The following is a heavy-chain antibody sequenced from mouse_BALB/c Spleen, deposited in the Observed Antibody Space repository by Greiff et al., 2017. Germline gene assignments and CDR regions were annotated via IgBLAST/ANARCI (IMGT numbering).Heavy chain of an antibody. J-gene: IGHJ1*01. V-gene: IGHV1-5*01. Sequence: EVKLQESGTVLARPGASVKMSCKASGYTFTSYWMHWVKQRPGQGLEWIGAIYPGNSDTSYNQKFKGKAKLTAVTSTSTAYMELSSLTNEDSAVYYCTRYGYDGYWYFDVWGAGTTVTVSS. CDR2: IYPGNSDT. CDR3: TRYGYDGYWYFDV. D-gene: IGHD2-14*01. CDR1: GYTFTSYW.